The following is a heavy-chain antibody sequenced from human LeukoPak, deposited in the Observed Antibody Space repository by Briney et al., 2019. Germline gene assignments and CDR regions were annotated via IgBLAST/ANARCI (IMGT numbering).Heavy chain of an antibody. D-gene: IGHD3-22*01. J-gene: IGHJ4*02. V-gene: IGHV3-23*01. CDR3: AKFQANYYDSSGYGCFDY. CDR2: ISGSGGST. CDR1: GFTFDDYA. Sequence: GGSLRLSCAASGFTFDDYAMHWVRQAPGKGLEWVSAISGSGGSTYYADSVKGRFTISRDNSKNTLYLQMNSLRAEDTAVYYCAKFQANYYDSSGYGCFDYWGQGVLVTVSS.